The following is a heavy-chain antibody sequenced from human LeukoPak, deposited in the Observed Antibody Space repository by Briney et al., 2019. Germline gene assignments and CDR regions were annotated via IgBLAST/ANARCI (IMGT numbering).Heavy chain of an antibody. J-gene: IGHJ3*02. CDR2: IYYSGST. Sequence: KPSETLSLTCTVSGGSISSGGYYWRWIRQHPGKGLEWIGYIYYSGSTYYNPSLKSRVTISVDTSKNQFSLKLSSVTAADTAVYYCARGASLVGAFDIWGQGTMVTVSS. V-gene: IGHV4-31*03. D-gene: IGHD6-6*01. CDR3: ARGASLVGAFDI. CDR1: GGSISSGGYY.